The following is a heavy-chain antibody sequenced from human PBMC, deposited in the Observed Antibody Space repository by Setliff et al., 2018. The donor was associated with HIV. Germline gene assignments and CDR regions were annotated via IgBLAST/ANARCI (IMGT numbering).Heavy chain of an antibody. CDR3: ARGRRDCSSGSCYGPYYMDV. J-gene: IGHJ6*03. D-gene: IGHD2-15*01. V-gene: IGHV3-48*03. CDR2: IGGHGSII. Sequence: GGSLRLSCAASGLIFSSYEMNWVRQAPGKGLEWISFIGGHGSIIHYADSVKGRFTISRDNAKSTLYLQMNSLRAEDTATYYCARGRRDCSSGSCYGPYYMDVWGKGTTVTVSS. CDR1: GLIFSSYE.